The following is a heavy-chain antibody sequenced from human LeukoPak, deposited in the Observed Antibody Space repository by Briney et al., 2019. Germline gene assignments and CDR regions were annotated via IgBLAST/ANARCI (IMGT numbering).Heavy chain of an antibody. D-gene: IGHD5-18*01. V-gene: IGHV1-69*06. CDR1: GGPFSSYV. CDR2: TIPISGTT. CDR3: ARGDGYSYGRHFDY. Sequence: SVKVSCKPSGGPFSSYVISWVRQAPGQGLEWMGGTIPISGTTHYAQKFQGRVSITADKSTSTAYMELSRLRSDDTAVYYCARGDGYSYGRHFDYWGQGTLVTVSS. J-gene: IGHJ4*02.